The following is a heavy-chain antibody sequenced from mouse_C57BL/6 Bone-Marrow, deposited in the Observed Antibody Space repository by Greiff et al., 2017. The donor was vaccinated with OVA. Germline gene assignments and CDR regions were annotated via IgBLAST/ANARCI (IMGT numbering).Heavy chain of an antibody. CDR3: ARPDSLYYGNLYYFDY. CDR1: GYTFTSYW. CDR2: IHPNSGST. Sequence: VQLQQPGAELVKPGASVKLSCKASGYTFTSYWMHWVKQRPGQGLEWIGMIHPNSGSTNYNEKFKSKATLTVDKSSSTAYMQLSSLTSEDSAVYYCARPDSLYYGNLYYFDYWGQGTTLTVSS. V-gene: IGHV1-64*01. J-gene: IGHJ2*01. D-gene: IGHD2-1*01.